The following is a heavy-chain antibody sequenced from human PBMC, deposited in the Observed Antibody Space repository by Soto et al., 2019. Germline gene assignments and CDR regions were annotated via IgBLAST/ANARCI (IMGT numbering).Heavy chain of an antibody. Sequence: EVQLEESGGGLVQPGRSLRLSCAASGFTFDDYAMHWVRQAPVKGLEWVSGISWNSGSIGYADSVKGRFTISRDNAKNSLYLQMNSLRAEDTALYYCAKSPGTTYYYGMDVWGQGTTVTVS. CDR3: AKSPGTTYYYGMDV. CDR2: ISWNSGSI. D-gene: IGHD1-7*01. J-gene: IGHJ6*02. CDR1: GFTFDDYA. V-gene: IGHV3-9*01.